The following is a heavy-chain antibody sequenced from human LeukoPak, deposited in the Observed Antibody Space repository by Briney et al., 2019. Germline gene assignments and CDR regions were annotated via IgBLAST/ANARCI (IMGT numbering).Heavy chain of an antibody. D-gene: IGHD3-3*01. CDR1: GGSISSYY. CDR3: ARDRNSIFGVVSIYWFDP. Sequence: PSETLSLTCTVSGGSISSYYWSWIRQPAGKGLEWIGRIYTSGSTNYNPSLKSRVTMSVDTSKNQFSLKLSSVTAADTAVYYCARDRNSIFGVVSIYWFDPWGQGTLVTVSS. J-gene: IGHJ5*02. V-gene: IGHV4-4*07. CDR2: IYTSGST.